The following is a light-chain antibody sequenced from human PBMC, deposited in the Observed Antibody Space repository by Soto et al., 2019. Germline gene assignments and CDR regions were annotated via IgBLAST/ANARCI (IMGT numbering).Light chain of an antibody. CDR1: QSVSNN. CDR3: QQYKNWPPYT. Sequence: EIVMTQSPATLSVSPGERATLSCRASQSVSNNLAWYQHKPGQAPRLLIYSASTRATDVPARFSGRGSGTEFTLTISSLQYEDFAVYYCQQYKNWPPYTFGQGTKLESK. J-gene: IGKJ2*01. CDR2: SAS. V-gene: IGKV3-15*01.